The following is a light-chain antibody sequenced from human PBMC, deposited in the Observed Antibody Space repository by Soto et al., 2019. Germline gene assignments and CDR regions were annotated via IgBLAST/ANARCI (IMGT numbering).Light chain of an antibody. CDR1: QSISTW. V-gene: IGKV1-5*03. J-gene: IGKJ1*01. Sequence: DIQMTRSPSTLSASVGDRVTITCRASQSISTWLAWCQQKPGKAPKLLIYKASSLESGVPSRFSGSGSGTEFTLIISSLQPDDFATYYCQQYMNRWTFGQGTKLDIK. CDR2: KAS. CDR3: QQYMNRWT.